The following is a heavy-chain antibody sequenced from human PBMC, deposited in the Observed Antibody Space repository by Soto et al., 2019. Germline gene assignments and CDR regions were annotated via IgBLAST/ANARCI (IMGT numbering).Heavy chain of an antibody. CDR1: GYTFTSYG. D-gene: IGHD3-10*01. Sequence: GASVKVSCKASGYTFTSYGISWVRQAPGQGLKWMGWISAYNGNTNYAQKLQGRVTMTTDTSTSTAYMELRSLRSDDTAVYYCARGSFWELLYSQLSWFDPWGQGTLVTVSS. CDR3: ARGSFWELLYSQLSWFDP. J-gene: IGHJ5*02. V-gene: IGHV1-18*01. CDR2: ISAYNGNT.